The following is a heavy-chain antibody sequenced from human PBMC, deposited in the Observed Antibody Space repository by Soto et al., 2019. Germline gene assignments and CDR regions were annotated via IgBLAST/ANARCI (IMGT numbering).Heavy chain of an antibody. Sequence: ASVHVSRMDSGYTFSNYGITWVRQAPGQGLEWMGWVSAYNRNTNYAQKFEDRVTMTTDTSTGTAYMELCSLISDDTAVYFWASATQFEPLLYWG. CDR1: GYTFSNYG. CDR2: VSAYNRNT. V-gene: IGHV1-18*04. J-gene: IGHJ4*01. CDR3: ASATQFEPLLY.